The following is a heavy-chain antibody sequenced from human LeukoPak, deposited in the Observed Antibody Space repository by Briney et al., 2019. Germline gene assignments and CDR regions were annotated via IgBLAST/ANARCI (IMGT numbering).Heavy chain of an antibody. CDR3: ARHSGTYYFSGPLDY. D-gene: IGHD1-26*01. Sequence: GGSLRLSCAVSGFTFSSYAMSWVRQTPGKGLEWVSGISSRDGSIYYADSVKGRFTISRDNAKNSLYLQMNSLRAEDTAVYYCARHSGTYYFSGPLDYWGQGTLVTVSS. V-gene: IGHV3-23*01. CDR1: GFTFSSYA. CDR2: ISSRDGSI. J-gene: IGHJ4*02.